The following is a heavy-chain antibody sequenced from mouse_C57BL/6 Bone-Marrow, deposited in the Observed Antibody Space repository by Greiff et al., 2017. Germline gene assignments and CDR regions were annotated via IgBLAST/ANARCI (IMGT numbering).Heavy chain of an antibody. J-gene: IGHJ3*01. Sequence: QVQLKQSGAELVKPGASVKISCKASGYAFSSYWMNWVKQRPGKGLEWIGQIYPGDGDTNYNGKFKGKATLTADKSSSTAYMQLSSLTSEDSAVYFCARRDYYYGSSPFAYWGQGTLVTVSA. V-gene: IGHV1-80*01. CDR1: GYAFSSYW. D-gene: IGHD1-1*01. CDR2: IYPGDGDT. CDR3: ARRDYYYGSSPFAY.